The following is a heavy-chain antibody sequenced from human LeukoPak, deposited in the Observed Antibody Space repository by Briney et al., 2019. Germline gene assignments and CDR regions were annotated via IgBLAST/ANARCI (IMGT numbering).Heavy chain of an antibody. CDR3: AKVRYDSSGYYSTFDY. V-gene: IGHV3-30*18. J-gene: IGHJ4*02. D-gene: IGHD3-22*01. CDR1: GFTFSSYG. Sequence: GRSLRLSCAASGFTFSSYGMHWVRHAPGKGLEWVAVISYDGSNKYYADSVKGRFTISRDNSKNTLYLQMNSLRAEDTAVYYCAKVRYDSSGYYSTFDYWGQGTLVTVSS. CDR2: ISYDGSNK.